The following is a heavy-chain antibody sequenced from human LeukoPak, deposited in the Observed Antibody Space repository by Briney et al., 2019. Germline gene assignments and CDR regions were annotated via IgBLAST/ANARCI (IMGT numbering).Heavy chain of an antibody. Sequence: GGSLRLSCAASGFTFSSYAMSWVRQAPGKGLEWVSAISGSGGSTYYAGSVKGRFTISRDNSKNTLYLQMNSLRAEDTAVYYCAKAYCGGDCYPGDAFDIWGQGTMVTVSS. CDR1: GFTFSSYA. D-gene: IGHD2-21*02. V-gene: IGHV3-23*01. J-gene: IGHJ3*02. CDR3: AKAYCGGDCYPGDAFDI. CDR2: ISGSGGST.